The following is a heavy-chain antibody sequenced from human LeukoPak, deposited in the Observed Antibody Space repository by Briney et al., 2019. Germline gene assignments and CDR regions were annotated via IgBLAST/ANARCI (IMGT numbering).Heavy chain of an antibody. V-gene: IGHV4-34*01. D-gene: IGHD3-9*01. CDR1: GGSFRGYY. J-gene: IGHJ6*03. CDR3: ARHGKLQYYYMDV. CDR2: INHSGST. Sequence: NPSETLSLTCAVYGGSFRGYYWSWIRQPPGKGLEWVGEINHSGSTNYKPSLKSRVTISVDTSKNQFSLKLSSVTAADTAVYYCARHGKLQYYYMDVWGKGTTVTISS.